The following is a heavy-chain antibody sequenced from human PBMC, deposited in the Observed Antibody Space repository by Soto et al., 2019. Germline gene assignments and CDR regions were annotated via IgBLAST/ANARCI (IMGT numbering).Heavy chain of an antibody. CDR2: IFSNDEK. V-gene: IGHV2-26*01. CDR3: ARMLYYDILTGYSLNWFDP. D-gene: IGHD3-9*01. Sequence: QVTLKESGPVLVKPTETLTLTCTVSGFSLSNARMGVSWIRQPPGKALEWLAHIFSNDEKSYSTSLTSRLTISKDTSKSQVVLTMTNMHPVDTATYYCARMLYYDILTGYSLNWFDPWGQGTLVTVSS. CDR1: GFSLSNARMG. J-gene: IGHJ5*02.